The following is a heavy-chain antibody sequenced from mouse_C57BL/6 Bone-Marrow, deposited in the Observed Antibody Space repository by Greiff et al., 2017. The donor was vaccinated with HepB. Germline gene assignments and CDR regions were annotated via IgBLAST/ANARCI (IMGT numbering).Heavy chain of an antibody. CDR3: ARRVEDYYGNYGFAY. V-gene: IGHV1-52*01. Sequence: QVQLQQPGAELVRPGSSVKLSCKASGYTFTSSWMHWVKQRPIQGLEWIGNIDPSDSETHYNQKFKDKATLTVDKSSSTAYMQLSSLTSEDSAVYYCARRVEDYYGNYGFAYWGQGTLVTVSA. CDR2: IDPSDSET. CDR1: GYTFTSSW. J-gene: IGHJ3*01. D-gene: IGHD2-1*01.